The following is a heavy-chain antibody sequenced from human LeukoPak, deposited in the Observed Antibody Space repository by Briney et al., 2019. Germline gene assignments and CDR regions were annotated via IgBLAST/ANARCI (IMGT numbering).Heavy chain of an antibody. CDR3: TTRGGSFSIFDY. CDR1: GFTFSDAW. CDR2: IKSKTDGGTT. V-gene: IGHV3-15*01. D-gene: IGHD1-26*01. Sequence: GGSLRLSCAASGFTFSDAWMSWVRQAPGKGLEWVGRIKSKTDGGTTDYAAPVKGRFTISRDDSKNTLYLQINSLKTEDTAVYYCTTRGGSFSIFDYWGQGTLVTVSS. J-gene: IGHJ4*02.